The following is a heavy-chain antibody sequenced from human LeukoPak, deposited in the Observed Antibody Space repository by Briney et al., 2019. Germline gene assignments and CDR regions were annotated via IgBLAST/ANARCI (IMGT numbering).Heavy chain of an antibody. V-gene: IGHV4-59*08. CDR2: IYYSGST. Sequence: SETLSLTCTVSGGSISSYYWSWIRQPPGKGLEWIGYIYYSGSTNYNPSLKSRVTISVDTSKNQFSLKLSSVTAADTAVYYCARHYGWPEDYYYYYMDVWGKGTTVTVSS. D-gene: IGHD6-19*01. J-gene: IGHJ6*03. CDR1: GGSISSYY. CDR3: ARHYGWPEDYYYYYMDV.